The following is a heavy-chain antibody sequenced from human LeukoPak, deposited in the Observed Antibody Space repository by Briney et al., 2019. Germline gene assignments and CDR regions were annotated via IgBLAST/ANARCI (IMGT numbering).Heavy chain of an antibody. CDR3: ARLGVPYAFDI. D-gene: IGHD3-3*01. CDR2: IDYSGST. Sequence: SETLSLTCTVSGGSISSYYWSWIRQPPGKGLEWIGYIDYSGSTNYNPSLKSRVTISVDTSKSQFSLKLSSVTAADTAVYYCARLGVPYAFDIWGQGTIVTVSS. J-gene: IGHJ3*02. V-gene: IGHV4-59*08. CDR1: GGSISSYY.